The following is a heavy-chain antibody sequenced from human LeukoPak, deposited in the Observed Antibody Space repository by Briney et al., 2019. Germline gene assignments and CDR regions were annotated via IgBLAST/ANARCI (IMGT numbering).Heavy chain of an antibody. CDR2: IYTNGST. CDR3: ARSDLVGAKGGYDY. D-gene: IGHD1-26*01. V-gene: IGHV4-4*07. J-gene: IGHJ4*02. Sequence: SETLSLTCTVSGGSISSYYWSWIRQPAGKGLEWIGRIYTNGSTNYNPSLKSRVTMSVDTSKNQFSLKLSSVTAADTAVYYCARSDLVGAKGGYDYWGQGTLVTVSS. CDR1: GGSISSYY.